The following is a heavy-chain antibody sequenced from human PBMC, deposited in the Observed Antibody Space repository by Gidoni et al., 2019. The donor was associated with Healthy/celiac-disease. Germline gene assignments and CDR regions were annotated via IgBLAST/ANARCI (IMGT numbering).Heavy chain of an antibody. V-gene: IGHV3-64D*09. CDR1: GFTLRSSA. CDR2: ISSNGGST. CDR3: VKGPRGGSYYDSHAFDI. D-gene: IGHD1-26*01. J-gene: IGHJ3*02. Sequence: EVKLVESGVGLVQPGGSMRLSCSASGFTLRSSAMHWVRQDPGKGLEYVSAISSNGGSTYYADSVKGRFTISRDNSKNTLYLQMSSLRAEDTAVYYCVKGPRGGSYYDSHAFDIWGQGTMVTVSS.